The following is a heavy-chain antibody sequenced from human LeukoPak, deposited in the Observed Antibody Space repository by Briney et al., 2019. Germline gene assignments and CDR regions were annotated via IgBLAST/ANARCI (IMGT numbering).Heavy chain of an antibody. CDR3: ANLYGDYPDY. D-gene: IGHD4-17*01. V-gene: IGHV3-30*18. CDR2: SSYDATDK. Sequence: GRSLRLSCAASGFTFSKYGMHWVRQAPGKGLEWVAVSSYDATDKYYADSVKGRFTISRDNSKNTLYLQMNSLRAEDAAVYYCANLYGDYPDYWGQGTLVTVSS. J-gene: IGHJ4*02. CDR1: GFTFSKYG.